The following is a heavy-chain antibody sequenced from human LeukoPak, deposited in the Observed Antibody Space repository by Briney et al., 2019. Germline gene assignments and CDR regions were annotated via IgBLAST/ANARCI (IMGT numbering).Heavy chain of an antibody. CDR3: ARRGRLQLMYYFDY. Sequence: PLASVKVSCKASGGTFSSYAISWVRQAPGQGLEWMGGIIPIFGTANYAQKFQGRVTITTDESTSRAYMELSSLRSEDTAVYYCARRGRLQLMYYFDYWGQGTLVTVSS. V-gene: IGHV1-69*05. CDR2: IIPIFGTA. D-gene: IGHD4-11*01. J-gene: IGHJ4*02. CDR1: GGTFSSYA.